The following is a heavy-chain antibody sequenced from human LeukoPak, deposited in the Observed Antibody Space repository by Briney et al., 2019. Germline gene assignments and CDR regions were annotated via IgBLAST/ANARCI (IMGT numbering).Heavy chain of an antibody. D-gene: IGHD6-13*01. CDR1: GFTFSTYS. V-gene: IGHV3-48*04. J-gene: IGHJ4*02. CDR2: ISSSSSRI. Sequence: GGSLRLSCAASGFTFSTYSMYWVRQAPGKGLEWVSYISSSSSRIYYADSVKGRFTISRDNAKNSLYLQMNSLRAEDTAVYYCARGVTPSSSWCWGQGTLVTVSS. CDR3: ARGVTPSSSWC.